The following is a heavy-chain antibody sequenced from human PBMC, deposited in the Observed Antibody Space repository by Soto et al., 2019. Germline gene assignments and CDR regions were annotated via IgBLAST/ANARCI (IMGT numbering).Heavy chain of an antibody. D-gene: IGHD3-3*01. CDR2: IYPGDSDT. CDR1: GYSFTSYW. Sequence: EVQLVQSGAEVKKPGESLKISCKGSGYSFTSYWIGWVRQMPGKGLEWMGIIYPGDSDTRYSPSFQGQVTISADKSISTAYLQWSSLKASDTAMYYCARVPPTADFWSDARFYYYYYGMDVWGQGTTVTVSS. J-gene: IGHJ6*02. CDR3: ARVPPTADFWSDARFYYYYYGMDV. V-gene: IGHV5-51*01.